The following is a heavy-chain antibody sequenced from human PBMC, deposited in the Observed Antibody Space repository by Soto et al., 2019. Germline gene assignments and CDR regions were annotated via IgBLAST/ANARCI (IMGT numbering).Heavy chain of an antibody. CDR2: IYYSGST. Sequence: QVQLQESGPGLVKPSQTLSLTCTVSGGSISSGDYYWSWIRQPPGKGLEWIGYIYYSGSTYYNPSLKSRVTVAGDPSKHQFSPKLTSVTAAATAVYYCARGGYSKFYYYYCMDVWGQGTTVTVSS. CDR3: ARGGYSKFYYYYCMDV. J-gene: IGHJ6*02. CDR1: GGSISSGDYY. V-gene: IGHV4-30-4*01. D-gene: IGHD4-4*01.